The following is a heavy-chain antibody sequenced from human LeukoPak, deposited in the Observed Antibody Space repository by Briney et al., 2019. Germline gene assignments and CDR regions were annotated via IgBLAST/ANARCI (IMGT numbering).Heavy chain of an antibody. Sequence: SKTLSLTCTVSGGSISSYYWSWIRQPPGKGLEWIGYIYYSGSTNYNPSLKSRVTISVDTSKNQFSLKLSSVTAADTAVYYCATSSSSWYPRNYYGMDVWGQGTTVTVSS. CDR2: IYYSGST. V-gene: IGHV4-59*01. D-gene: IGHD6-13*01. CDR3: ATSSSSWYPRNYYGMDV. CDR1: GGSISSYY. J-gene: IGHJ6*02.